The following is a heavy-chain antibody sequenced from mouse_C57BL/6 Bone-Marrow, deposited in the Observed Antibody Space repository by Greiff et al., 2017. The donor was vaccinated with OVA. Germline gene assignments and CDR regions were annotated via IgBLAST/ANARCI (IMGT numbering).Heavy chain of an antibody. J-gene: IGHJ1*03. CDR1: GYTFTSYG. V-gene: IGHV1-81*01. D-gene: IGHD2-3*01. CDR3: ARSSIYDGYFWYFDV. CDR2: IYTRSGNT. Sequence: QVQLQQSGAELARPGASVKLSCKASGYTFTSYGISWVKQRTGQGLEWIGEIYTRSGNTYYNEKFQGKATLTADKSSSTAYMELRSLTSEDSAVYFCARSSIYDGYFWYFDVWGTGTTVTVSS.